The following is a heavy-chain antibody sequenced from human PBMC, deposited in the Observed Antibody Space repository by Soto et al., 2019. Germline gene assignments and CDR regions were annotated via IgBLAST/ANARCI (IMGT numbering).Heavy chain of an antibody. J-gene: IGHJ6*02. CDR1: GFTFNTFA. V-gene: IGHV3-30-3*01. D-gene: IGHD6-6*01. CDR3: ARAGGSSSWFGFYGMNV. Sequence: HVQLMESGGGVVQPGTSLRLSCATSGFTFNTFAMHWVRQAPGKGLEWVAAISYDGTNKYYADSVKGRFTISRDSPKNTVFVEMNSLRPEDTAVYFCARAGGSSSWFGFYGMNVWGQGTTVSVSS. CDR2: ISYDGTNK.